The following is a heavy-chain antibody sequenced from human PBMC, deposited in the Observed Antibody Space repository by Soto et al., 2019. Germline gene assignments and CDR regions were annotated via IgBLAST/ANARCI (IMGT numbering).Heavy chain of an antibody. V-gene: IGHV4-4*02. D-gene: IGHD3-22*01. CDR1: AGSISSSNW. CDR3: ARVTYYYDSSGSVGFGY. J-gene: IGHJ4*02. Sequence: SETLSLTCAVSAGSISSSNWWSWVRQPPGKGLEWIGEIYHSGSTYYNPSLKSRVTISVDKSKNQFSLKLSSVTAADTAVYYCARVTYYYDSSGSVGFGYWGQGTLVTVSS. CDR2: IYHSGST.